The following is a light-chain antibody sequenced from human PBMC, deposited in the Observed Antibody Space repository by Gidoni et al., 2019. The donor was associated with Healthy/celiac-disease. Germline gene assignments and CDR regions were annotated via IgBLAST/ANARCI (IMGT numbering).Light chain of an antibody. CDR2: EGS. CDR3: CSYAGSSTRVV. CDR1: SSDVGRYTL. Sequence: QSALNQPASGSGSPGQSITISCTGTSSDVGRYTLVSWYQQPPGKAPKLMIYEGSKRPSGVSNRFSGSKSGNTASLTISGLQAEDEADYYCCSYAGSSTRVVFGGGTKLTVL. V-gene: IGLV2-23*01. J-gene: IGLJ2*01.